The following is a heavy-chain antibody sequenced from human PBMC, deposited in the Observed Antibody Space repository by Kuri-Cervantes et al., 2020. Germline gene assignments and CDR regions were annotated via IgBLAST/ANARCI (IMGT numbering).Heavy chain of an antibody. CDR3: AKDRSGAQDVFDY. V-gene: IGHV3-30*02. Sequence: GGSLRLSCAASGFTFRDYGMQWVRQAPGKGLEWVTFIRYDGSNKYYADSVKGRFTISRDNSKNTLYLQMNSLRAEDTAVYYCAKDRSGAQDVFDYWGQGTLVTVSS. D-gene: IGHD1-26*01. CDR2: IRYDGSNK. CDR1: GFTFRDYG. J-gene: IGHJ4*02.